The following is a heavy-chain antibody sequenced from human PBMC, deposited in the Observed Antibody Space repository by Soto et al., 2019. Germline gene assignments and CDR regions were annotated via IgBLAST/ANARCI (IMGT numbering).Heavy chain of an antibody. D-gene: IGHD3-22*01. CDR2: IYYSGST. J-gene: IGHJ4*02. CDR1: GGSISSSSYY. CDR3: ARRKSITMIVAYFDY. V-gene: IGHV4-39*01. Sequence: PSETLSLTCTVSGGSISSSSYYWGWIRQPPGKGLEWIGSIYYSGSTYYNPSLKSRVTISVDTSKNQFSLKLSSVTAADTAVYYCARRKSITMIVAYFDYWGQGTLVTVSS.